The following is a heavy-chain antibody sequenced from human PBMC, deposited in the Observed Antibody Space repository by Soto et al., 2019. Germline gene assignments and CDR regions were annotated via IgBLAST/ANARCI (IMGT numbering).Heavy chain of an antibody. J-gene: IGHJ6*02. CDR1: GYTFTSYD. CDR2: MNPNSGNT. CDR3: ARGNLSYYDYYYYGMDV. D-gene: IGHD3-10*01. V-gene: IGHV1-8*01. Sequence: SSVKVSCKASGYTFTSYDINWVRQATGQGLERMGWMNPNSGNTGYAQKFQGRVTMTRNTSISTAYMGLSSLRSEDTAVYYCARGNLSYYDYYYYGMDVWGQGTTVTVSS.